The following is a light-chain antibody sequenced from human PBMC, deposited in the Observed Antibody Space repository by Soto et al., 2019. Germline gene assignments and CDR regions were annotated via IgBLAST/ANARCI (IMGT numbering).Light chain of an antibody. CDR1: SSDVGGYNY. CDR3: GSYAGSNTWV. J-gene: IGLJ3*02. Sequence: QSALTQPRSVSGSPGQSVAISCAGTSSDVGGYNYVSWYQQHPGKAPKLMIYDVNKRPSGVPDRFSGSKSGNTASLTISGLQDEDEDDYCCGSYAGSNTWVFGGGTKLTVL. V-gene: IGLV2-11*01. CDR2: DVN.